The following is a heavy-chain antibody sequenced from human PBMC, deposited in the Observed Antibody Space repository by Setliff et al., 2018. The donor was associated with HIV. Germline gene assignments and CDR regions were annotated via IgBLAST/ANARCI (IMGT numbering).Heavy chain of an antibody. CDR3: AGEIAPAARLPNVGGPPPPGYYHYMDV. J-gene: IGHJ6*03. V-gene: IGHV4-39*07. CDR2: IYYSGRT. D-gene: IGHD2-8*01. Sequence: PSETLSLTCIVSRGSFSSTSHYWGWVRQSPGRRLEWIGSIYYSGRTYYNPSLTSRVTMSVDTSTNQFSLDPTSVTAADTAVYFCAGEIAPAARLPNVGGPPPPGYYHYMDVWGKGTTVTVSS. CDR1: RGSFSSTSHY.